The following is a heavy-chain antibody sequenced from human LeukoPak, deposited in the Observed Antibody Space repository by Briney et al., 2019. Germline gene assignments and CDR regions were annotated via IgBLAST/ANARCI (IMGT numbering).Heavy chain of an antibody. Sequence: GGPLRLSCAASGFTFSSYGMHWVRQAPGKGLEWMAVISYDGSSEYYADSVKGRFTISRDNSKNTLYLQMNSLRAEDTAIYYCAKDRGTVTHLDYWGQGTLVTVSS. V-gene: IGHV3-30*18. CDR3: AKDRGTVTHLDY. CDR2: ISYDGSSE. D-gene: IGHD4-17*01. J-gene: IGHJ4*02. CDR1: GFTFSSYG.